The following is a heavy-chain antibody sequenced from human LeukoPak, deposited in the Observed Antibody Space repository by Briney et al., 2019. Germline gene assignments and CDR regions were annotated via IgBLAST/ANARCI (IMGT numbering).Heavy chain of an antibody. CDR2: IYTSGST. CDR3: ARDSGYDIIDY. CDR1: GGSISSYY. J-gene: IGHJ4*02. D-gene: IGHD5-12*01. Sequence: SETLSLTCTVSGGSISSYYWSWIRQPAGKGLEWIGHIYTSGSTNYNPSLKSRVTISVDTSKNRFSLKLTSVTAADTAVYYCARDSGYDIIDYWGQGTLVTVSS. V-gene: IGHV4-4*07.